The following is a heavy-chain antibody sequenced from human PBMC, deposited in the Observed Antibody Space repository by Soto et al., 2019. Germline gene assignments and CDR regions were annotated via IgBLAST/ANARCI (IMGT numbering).Heavy chain of an antibody. J-gene: IGHJ3*02. CDR1: GGSISSGDYY. Sequence: SDTLSLTCTVSGGSISSGDYYWSWIRQPPGKGLEWIGYIYYSGSTYYNPSLKSRVTISVDTSKNQFSLKLSSVTAADTAVYYCARVNEQLQWTPHDAFDIWGQGTMVTVSS. D-gene: IGHD3-10*01. CDR3: ARVNEQLQWTPHDAFDI. CDR2: IYYSGST. V-gene: IGHV4-30-4*02.